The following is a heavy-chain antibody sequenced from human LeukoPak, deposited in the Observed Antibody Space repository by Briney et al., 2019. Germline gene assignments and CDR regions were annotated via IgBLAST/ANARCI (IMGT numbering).Heavy chain of an antibody. J-gene: IGHJ4*02. V-gene: IGHV3-30*18. D-gene: IGHD6-13*01. CDR1: GFTFSSYG. CDR3: AKDSQQLALDY. CDR2: ISYDGSNK. Sequence: PGRSLRLSCAASGFTFSSYGMHWVRQALGKGLEWVAVISYDGSNKYHADSVKGRFTISRDNSKNTLYLQMNSLRAEDTAVYYCAKDSQQLALDYWGQGTLVTVSS.